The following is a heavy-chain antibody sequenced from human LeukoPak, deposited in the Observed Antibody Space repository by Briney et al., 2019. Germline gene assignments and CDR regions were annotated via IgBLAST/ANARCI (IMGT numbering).Heavy chain of an antibody. CDR1: GFTFSSYT. D-gene: IGHD1-1*01. CDR3: AKDLVAGTTA. Sequence: PGGSLRLSCAASGFTFSSYTMSWVRQAPGKGLEWVSAISGSGGSTYYADSVKGRFTISRDNSKNSLYLQMNSLRAEDTDVYYCAKDLVAGTTAWGQGTLVTVSS. J-gene: IGHJ5*02. V-gene: IGHV3-23*01. CDR2: ISGSGGST.